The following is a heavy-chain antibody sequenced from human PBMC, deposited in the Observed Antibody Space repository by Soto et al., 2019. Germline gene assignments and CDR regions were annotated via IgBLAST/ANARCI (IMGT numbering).Heavy chain of an antibody. J-gene: IGHJ6*02. Sequence: QVQLVQSGGGVVQPGRSLRLSCAASRFTFSSYGMHWVRQAPGKGLEWVAFISYDGSNKYYADSVKGRFTISRDTSKNRVSMQMNSLRAEDTAVYYCAEDVEQERPYGMDVSGQGTTITVSS. CDR2: ISYDGSNK. D-gene: IGHD1-1*01. CDR1: RFTFSSYG. V-gene: IGHV3-30*18. CDR3: AEDVEQERPYGMDV.